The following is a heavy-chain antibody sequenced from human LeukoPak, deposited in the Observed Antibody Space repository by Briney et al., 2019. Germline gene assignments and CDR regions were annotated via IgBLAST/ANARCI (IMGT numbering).Heavy chain of an antibody. CDR3: ARDFWGAYRVDFFDF. Sequence: GGSLRLSCAASGFTFSNYWMSWVRRAPGKGLEWMANIKQDGSETYYVDSVRGRFTISRDNAQNSLYLQMNSLRAEDTAVYYCARDFWGAYRVDFFDFWGQGILVTVSS. CDR2: IKQDGSET. V-gene: IGHV3-7*01. CDR1: GFTFSNYW. J-gene: IGHJ4*02. D-gene: IGHD3-3*01.